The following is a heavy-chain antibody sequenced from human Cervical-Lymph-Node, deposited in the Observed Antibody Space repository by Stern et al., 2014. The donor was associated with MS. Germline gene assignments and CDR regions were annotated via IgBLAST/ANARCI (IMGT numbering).Heavy chain of an antibody. CDR2: IWDDGSNK. D-gene: IGHD6-13*01. CDR3: ARAAPSQAAGISSGFDY. V-gene: IGHV3-33*01. J-gene: IGHJ4*02. CDR1: GFTFSNYG. Sequence: QMQLVESGGGVVQPGRSLRLSCAASGFTFSNYGMHWVRQAPGKGLEWVAVIWDDGSNKYYADYVKGRFTISRDNSKNTLYLQMNSLRAEDTAVYYCARAAPSQAAGISSGFDYWGQGTLVTVSS.